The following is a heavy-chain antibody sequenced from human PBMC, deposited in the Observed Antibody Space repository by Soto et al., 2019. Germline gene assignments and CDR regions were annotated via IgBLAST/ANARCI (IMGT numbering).Heavy chain of an antibody. CDR2: IKTKVESYAT. CDR3: TRGHCSGGGCYSDFDF. D-gene: IGHD2-15*01. Sequence: GGSLRLSCAASGFTLSGFDVHWVRQAAGEGLEWVARIKTKVESYATEYAASVKGRFSISRDDSKNTAYLEMNSLKTEDTAVYYCTRGHCSGGGCYSDFDFWGQGSLVTVSS. CDR1: GFTLSGFD. V-gene: IGHV3-73*01. J-gene: IGHJ4*02.